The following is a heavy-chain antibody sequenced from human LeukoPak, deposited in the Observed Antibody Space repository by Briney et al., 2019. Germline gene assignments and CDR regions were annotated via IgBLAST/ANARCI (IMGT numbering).Heavy chain of an antibody. Sequence: PSETLSLTCGVSGGSFSSHYWTWIRQPPGKGLEWIGEINPRGSTNYNPSLESRVTVSADTSRNQLSLSLTSVTAADSAVYFCARGLRQGSAWSWGPKEKTYQYMDVWGTGTTVIVSS. D-gene: IGHD6-19*01. CDR3: ARGLRQGSAWSWGPKEKTYQYMDV. V-gene: IGHV4-34*01. J-gene: IGHJ6*04. CDR1: GGSFSSHY. CDR2: INPRGST.